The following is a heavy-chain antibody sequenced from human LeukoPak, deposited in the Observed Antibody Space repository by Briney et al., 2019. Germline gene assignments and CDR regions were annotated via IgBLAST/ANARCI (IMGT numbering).Heavy chain of an antibody. V-gene: IGHV1-2*02. J-gene: IGHJ4*02. CDR2: INPNSGGT. CDR1: GYTFTGYY. Sequence: GASVKVSCTASGYTFTGYYMHWVRQAPGQGLEWMGWINPNSGGTKYAQKFQDRVTMTRDTSISTAYMELSRLRSDDTAVYYCARGVDTDYFDYWGQGTLVTVSS. D-gene: IGHD2-2*02. CDR3: ARGVDTDYFDY.